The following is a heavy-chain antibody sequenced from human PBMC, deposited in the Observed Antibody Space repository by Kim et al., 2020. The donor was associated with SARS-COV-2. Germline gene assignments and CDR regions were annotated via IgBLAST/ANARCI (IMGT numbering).Heavy chain of an antibody. V-gene: IGHV3-74*01. CDR1: GFTFSSYW. CDR2: INSDGSST. D-gene: IGHD1-26*01. J-gene: IGHJ6*02. Sequence: GGSLRLSCAASGFTFSSYWMHWVRQAPGKGLVWVSRINSDGSSTSYADSVKGRFTISRDNAKNTLYLQMNSLRAEDTAVYYCAREVGAPNYYYYGMDVWGQGTTVTVSS. CDR3: AREVGAPNYYYYGMDV.